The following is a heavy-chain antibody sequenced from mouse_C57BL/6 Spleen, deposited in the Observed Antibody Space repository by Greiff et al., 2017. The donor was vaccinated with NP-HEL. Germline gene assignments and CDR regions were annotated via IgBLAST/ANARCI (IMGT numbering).Heavy chain of an antibody. Sequence: VQGVESGAELVRPGTSVKVSCKASGYAFTNYLIEWVKQRPGQGLEWIGVINPGSGGTNYNEKFKGKATLTADKSSSTAYMQLSSLTSEDSAVYFCAGTTVVALDYWGQGTTLTVSS. J-gene: IGHJ2*01. CDR3: AGTTVVALDY. CDR2: INPGSGGT. V-gene: IGHV1-54*01. D-gene: IGHD1-1*01. CDR1: GYAFTNYL.